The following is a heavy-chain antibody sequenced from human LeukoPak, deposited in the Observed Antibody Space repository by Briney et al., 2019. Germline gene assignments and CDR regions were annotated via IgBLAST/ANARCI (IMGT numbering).Heavy chain of an antibody. CDR3: AKDLGLSSGYPDY. J-gene: IGHJ4*02. V-gene: IGHV3-30*18. CDR2: ISYDGSNK. D-gene: IGHD3-22*01. CDR1: GFTFSSYG. Sequence: GGSLRLSCAASGFTFSSYGMHWVPQAPGKGLEWVAVISYDGSNKYYADSVKGRFTISRDNSKNTLYLQMNSLRAEDTAVYYCAKDLGLSSGYPDYWGQGTLVTVSS.